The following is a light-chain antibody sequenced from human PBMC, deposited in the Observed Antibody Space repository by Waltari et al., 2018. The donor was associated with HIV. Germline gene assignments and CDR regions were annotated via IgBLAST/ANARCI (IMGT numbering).Light chain of an antibody. CDR1: SSDVGDLNF. CDR3: TSYASITSWV. CDR2: DVS. Sequence: QSALTQPASVSGSPGQSITIYCTGTSSDVGDLNFVSWYQQHPGKAPKLMIYDVSYRSSGIPDRFSGSKSDNTASLTISGLQAEDEADYYCTSYASITSWVFGGGTKVTVL. J-gene: IGLJ3*02. V-gene: IGLV2-14*03.